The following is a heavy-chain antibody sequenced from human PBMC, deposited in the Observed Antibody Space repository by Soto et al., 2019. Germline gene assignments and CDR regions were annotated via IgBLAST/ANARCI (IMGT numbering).Heavy chain of an antibody. J-gene: IGHJ4*02. CDR3: ARERDFWSGYSGY. CDR1: GFTFSSYW. CDR2: IKQDGSEK. Sequence: EVQLVESGGGLVQPGGSLRLSCAASGFTFSSYWMSWVRQAPGKELEWVANIKQDGSEKYYVDSVKGRFTISRDNAKNSLYLQMNSLRAEDTAVYYCARERDFWSGYSGYWGQGTLVTVSS. D-gene: IGHD3-3*01. V-gene: IGHV3-7*01.